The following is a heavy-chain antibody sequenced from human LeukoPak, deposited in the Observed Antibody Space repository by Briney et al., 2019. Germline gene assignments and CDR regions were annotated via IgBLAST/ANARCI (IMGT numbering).Heavy chain of an antibody. V-gene: IGHV3-7*03. CDR3: ARIGYSSSSLDF. J-gene: IGHJ4*02. D-gene: IGHD6-6*01. Sequence: GGSLRLSCAASGFTFTNYWMTWVRQAPGKGLQWVANIKQDGSVKYYVDSVKGRFIISRDNAKNSLYLQMNSLRAEDTAVYNCARIGYSSSSLDFWGRGTLVTVSS. CDR1: GFTFTNYW. CDR2: IKQDGSVK.